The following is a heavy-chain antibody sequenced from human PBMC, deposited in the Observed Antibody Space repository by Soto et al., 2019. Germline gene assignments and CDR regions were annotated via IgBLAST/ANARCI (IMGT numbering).Heavy chain of an antibody. Sequence: GGSLRLSCAASGITLSSYGVHWVRQAPGKGLEWVASTSYDGSNKYYVDSVKGRFTISRDNSKNTLWLQMNSLRAEDTAVYYCASVGYGYDSSIVWGRGTQVTVSS. D-gene: IGHD3-22*01. CDR2: TSYDGSNK. CDR1: GITLSSYG. V-gene: IGHV3-30*03. CDR3: ASVGYGYDSSIV. J-gene: IGHJ4*02.